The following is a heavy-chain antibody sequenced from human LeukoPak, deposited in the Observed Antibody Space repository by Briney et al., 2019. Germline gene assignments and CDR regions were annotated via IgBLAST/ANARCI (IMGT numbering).Heavy chain of an antibody. D-gene: IGHD1-20*01. Sequence: GGSLRLSCAAAGFTFTNAWMNWVRQAPGKGLEWVGRIKSKADGETIDYAAPVKGRFTFSRDDSKNMLYLQMNSLKSEDTAVYYCSTLTSRGLSDSWGQGTLVTVSS. CDR1: GFTFTNAW. V-gene: IGHV3-15*07. J-gene: IGHJ4*02. CDR3: STLTSRGLSDS. CDR2: IKSKADGETI.